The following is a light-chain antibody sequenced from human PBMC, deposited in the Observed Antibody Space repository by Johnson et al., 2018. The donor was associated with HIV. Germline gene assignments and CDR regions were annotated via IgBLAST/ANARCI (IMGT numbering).Light chain of an antibody. V-gene: IGLV1-51*01. CDR3: GTWDSSMSAYV. J-gene: IGLJ1*01. Sequence: QPPSVSAAPGQKVTISCSGSSSNIGNNYVSWYQQLPGTAPKLLIYDNNKRPSGIPDRFSGSKSGTSATLGITGLQTGDEAVYYCGTWDSSMSAYVFGTGTKVTVL. CDR2: DNN. CDR1: SSNIGNNY.